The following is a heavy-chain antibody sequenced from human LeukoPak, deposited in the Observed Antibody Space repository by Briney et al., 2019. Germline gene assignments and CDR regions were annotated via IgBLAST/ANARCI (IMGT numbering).Heavy chain of an antibody. D-gene: IGHD3-9*01. J-gene: IGHJ4*02. CDR2: IYYSGST. CDR1: GGSISSSSYY. V-gene: IGHV4-39*01. Sequence: PSETLSLTCTVSGGSISSSSYYWGWIRQPPGKGLEWIGSIYYSGSTYYNPSLKSRVTISVDTSKNQFSPKLSSVTAADTAVYYCGRLALVFDYWGQGTLVTVSS. CDR3: GRLALVFDY.